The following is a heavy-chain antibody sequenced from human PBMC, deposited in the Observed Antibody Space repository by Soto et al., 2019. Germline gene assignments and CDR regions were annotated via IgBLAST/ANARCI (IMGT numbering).Heavy chain of an antibody. Sequence: SVKVSCKASGFTFTSSAVQWVRQARGQRLEWIGWIVVGSGNTNYAQKFQERVTITRDMSTSTAYMELSSLRSEDTAVYYCAAEDTAMTYYYYGMDVRGQGTTVTVSS. J-gene: IGHJ6*02. CDR3: AAEDTAMTYYYYGMDV. V-gene: IGHV1-58*01. CDR2: IVVGSGNT. CDR1: GFTFTSSA. D-gene: IGHD5-18*01.